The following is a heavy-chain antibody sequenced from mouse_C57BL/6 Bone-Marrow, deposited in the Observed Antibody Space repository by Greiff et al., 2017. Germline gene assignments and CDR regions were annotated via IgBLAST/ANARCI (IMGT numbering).Heavy chain of an antibody. J-gene: IGHJ2*01. CDR3: ARQCRWLLRYYFDY. V-gene: IGHV1-22*01. CDR2: INPNNGGT. D-gene: IGHD2-3*01. CDR1: GYTFTDYN. Sequence: EVQLQQSGPELVKPGASVKMSCKASGYTFTDYNMHWVKQSHGKSLEWIGYINPNNGGTSYNQKFKGKATLTVNKSSSTAYMELRSLTSEDSAVYYCARQCRWLLRYYFDYWGQGTTLTVSS.